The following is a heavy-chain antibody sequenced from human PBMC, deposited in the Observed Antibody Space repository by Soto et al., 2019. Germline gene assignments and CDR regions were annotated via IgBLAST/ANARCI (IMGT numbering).Heavy chain of an antibody. D-gene: IGHD5-18*01. J-gene: IGHJ4*02. CDR2: ISSSKTT. V-gene: IGHV3-48*02. CDR3: VGDQDVHTPMVHGNY. CDR1: GITFSGYS. Sequence: EVQLVESGGGLVQPGECLRLSCTASGITFSGYSMNWVRQAPGKGLEWLSYISSSKTTYADSVKGRFTISRDNAKNSVYLQMNSLRDEDTAVYYCVGDQDVHTPMVHGNYWGRGTRVTVSS.